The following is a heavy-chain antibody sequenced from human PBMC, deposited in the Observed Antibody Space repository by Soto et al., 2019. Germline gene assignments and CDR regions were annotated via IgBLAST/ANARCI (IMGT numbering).Heavy chain of an antibody. V-gene: IGHV3-30*18. CDR1: GFTFSSYG. CDR3: VKDNFYTGSYENSYLDL. J-gene: IGHJ2*01. Sequence: QVQLVESGGGVVQPGRSLRLSCVGSGFTFSSYGMHWVRQAPGKGLEWLAVISFDGNYKYHADSVKGRFTISRDNSKNTPFLPICTPRPEATAFSYSVKDNFYTGSYENSYLDLWGRGTLVTVSS. D-gene: IGHD1-26*01. CDR2: ISFDGNYK.